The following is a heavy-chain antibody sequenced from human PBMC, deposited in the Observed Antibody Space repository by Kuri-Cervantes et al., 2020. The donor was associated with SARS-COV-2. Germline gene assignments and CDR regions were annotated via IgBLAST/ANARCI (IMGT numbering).Heavy chain of an antibody. D-gene: IGHD3-3*01. CDR2: ISGSGGST. Sequence: GESLKISCAASGFTFSSYAMSWVRQAPGKGLEWVSAISGSGGSTYYADSVKGRFTISRDNSKNTLYLQMNSLKTEDTAVYYCTTGGSITIFGVVILLRAFDIWGQGTMVTVSS. CDR1: GFTFSSYA. CDR3: TTGGSITIFGVVILLRAFDI. V-gene: IGHV3-23*01. J-gene: IGHJ3*02.